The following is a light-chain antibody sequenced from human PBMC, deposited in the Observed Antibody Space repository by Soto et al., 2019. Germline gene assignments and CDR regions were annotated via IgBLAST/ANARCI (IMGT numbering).Light chain of an antibody. V-gene: IGKV3-15*01. CDR3: QQYNNWPRRT. J-gene: IGKJ1*01. Sequence: EIVVTQSPGTLSLSPGERATLSCRASQSISNDHLAWYQQKPGQAPRLLIYGASTRATEIPARFSGSGSGTDFTLTISSLQSEDFAVYYCQQYNNWPRRTFGQGTKVDIK. CDR2: GAS. CDR1: QSISND.